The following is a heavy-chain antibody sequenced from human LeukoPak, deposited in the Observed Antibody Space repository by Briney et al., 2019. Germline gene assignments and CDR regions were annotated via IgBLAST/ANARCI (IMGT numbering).Heavy chain of an antibody. J-gene: IGHJ4*02. CDR3: ARVYYYTSGSRWGDYFDY. D-gene: IGHD3-10*01. CDR2: IKPDGSEK. CDR1: GFTFSSYW. Sequence: GGSLRLSCAASGFTFSSYWMSWVRQAPGKGLEWVANIKPDGSEKYYVDSVKGRFTISRDNAKNSLYLQMNSLRAEDTAVYYCARVYYYTSGSRWGDYFDYWGRGTLVTVSS. V-gene: IGHV3-7*01.